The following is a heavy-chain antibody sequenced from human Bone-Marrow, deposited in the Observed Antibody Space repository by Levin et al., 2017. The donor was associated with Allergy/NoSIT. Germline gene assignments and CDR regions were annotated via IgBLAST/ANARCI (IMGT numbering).Heavy chain of an antibody. J-gene: IGHJ4*02. CDR1: GFTFSSYG. V-gene: IGHV3-30*18. Sequence: GGSLRLSCAASGFTFSSYGMHWVRQAPGKGLEWVAVISYDGSNKYYADSVKGRFTISRDNSKNTLYLQMNSLRAEDTAVYYCAKAGWVVTGYSPFDYWGQGTLVTVSS. CDR3: AKAGWVVTGYSPFDY. CDR2: ISYDGSNK. D-gene: IGHD2-21*02.